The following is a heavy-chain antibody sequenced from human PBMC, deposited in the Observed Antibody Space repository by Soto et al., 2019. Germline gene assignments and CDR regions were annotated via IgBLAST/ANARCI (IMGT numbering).Heavy chain of an antibody. CDR1: GGSISSGGYY. CDR3: AREVVVTAMGNWFDP. J-gene: IGHJ5*02. Sequence: SETLSLTYTVSGGSISSGGYYWSWIRQHPGKGLEWVGYIYYSGSTYYNPSLKSRVTISVDTSKNQFSLKLSSVTAADTAVYYCAREVVVTAMGNWFDPWGQGTLVTVSS. D-gene: IGHD2-21*02. V-gene: IGHV4-31*03. CDR2: IYYSGST.